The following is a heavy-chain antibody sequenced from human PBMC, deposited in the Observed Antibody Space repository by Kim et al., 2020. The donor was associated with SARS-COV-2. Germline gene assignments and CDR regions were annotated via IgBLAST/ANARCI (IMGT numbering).Heavy chain of an antibody. D-gene: IGHD6-19*01. CDR3: ARVPYSSGWYGCVDY. Sequence: PSLKSRVTISVNTSKSQFSQRLSSVTAADTAVYYCARVPYSSGWYGCVDYWGQGTLVTVSS. J-gene: IGHJ4*02. V-gene: IGHV4-59*01.